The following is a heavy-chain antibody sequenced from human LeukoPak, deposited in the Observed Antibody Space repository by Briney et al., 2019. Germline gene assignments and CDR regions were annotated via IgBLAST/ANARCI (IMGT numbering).Heavy chain of an antibody. CDR1: GYTFTSYG. J-gene: IGHJ4*02. Sequence: ASVKVSCKASGYTFTSYGISWVRQAPGQGLEWMGWISAYNGNTNYARKLQGRVTMTTDTSTSTAYMELRSLRSDDTAVYYCAYLPGDVLDWYFDYWGQGTLVTVSS. D-gene: IGHD2-8*02. CDR2: ISAYNGNT. V-gene: IGHV1-18*01. CDR3: AYLPGDVLDWYFDY.